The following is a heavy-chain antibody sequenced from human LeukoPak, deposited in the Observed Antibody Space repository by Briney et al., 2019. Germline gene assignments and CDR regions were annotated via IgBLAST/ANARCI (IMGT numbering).Heavy chain of an antibody. CDR3: ARSVATNADY. Sequence: GGSLRLSCAASGFTFSSYAMHWVRQAPGKGLEWVAVISYDGSNKYYADSVKGRFTISRDNSKNTLYLQMNSLRAEDTAVYYYARSVATNADYWGQGTLVTVSS. D-gene: IGHD5-12*01. V-gene: IGHV3-30*04. CDR1: GFTFSSYA. CDR2: ISYDGSNK. J-gene: IGHJ4*02.